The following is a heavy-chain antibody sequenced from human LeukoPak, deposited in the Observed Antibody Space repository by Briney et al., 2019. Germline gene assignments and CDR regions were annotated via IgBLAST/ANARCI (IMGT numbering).Heavy chain of an antibody. V-gene: IGHV4-39*07. CDR1: GGSISSSSHY. CDR2: MYYRGST. CDR3: ATTTIRLGY. J-gene: IGHJ4*02. D-gene: IGHD1-26*01. Sequence: SETLSLTCTVSGGSISSSSHYWGWIRQPPGKGLEWIGSMYYRGSTYHNPSLKSRVTISVDTSKNQFSLKLSSVTAADAAVYYCATTTIRLGYWGQGTLVTVSS.